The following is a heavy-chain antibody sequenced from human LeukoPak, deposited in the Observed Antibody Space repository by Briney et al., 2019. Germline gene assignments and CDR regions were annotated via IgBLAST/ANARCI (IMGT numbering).Heavy chain of an antibody. Sequence: GGSLRLSCAASGFTFSSYGMHWVRQAPGKGLEWVAVIWYDGSNKYYADSVKGRFTISRDNSKNTLYLQMNSLRTEDTAVYYCAKSYYYDSSGYYVLDYWGQGTLVTVSS. J-gene: IGHJ4*02. CDR2: IWYDGSNK. D-gene: IGHD3-22*01. V-gene: IGHV3-33*06. CDR3: AKSYYYDSSGYYVLDY. CDR1: GFTFSSYG.